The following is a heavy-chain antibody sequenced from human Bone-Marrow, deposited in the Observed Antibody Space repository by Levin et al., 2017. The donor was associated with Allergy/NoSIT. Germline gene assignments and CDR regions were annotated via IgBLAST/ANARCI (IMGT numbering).Heavy chain of an antibody. J-gene: IGHJ3*02. CDR3: ARDPGYSAFDI. Sequence: GESLKISCVASGFTFSRSWMSWVRQAPGKGLEFVANINEDGGKYNYVDSVKGRFTISRDNARNSFFMQMNSLKVEDTAVYYCARDPGYSAFDIWGQGAMVIVSS. V-gene: IGHV3-7*01. CDR1: GFTFSRSW. D-gene: IGHD5-18*01. CDR2: INEDGGKY.